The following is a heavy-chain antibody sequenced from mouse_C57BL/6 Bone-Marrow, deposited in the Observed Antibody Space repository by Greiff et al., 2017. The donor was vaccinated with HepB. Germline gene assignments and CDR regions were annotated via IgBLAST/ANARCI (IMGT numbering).Heavy chain of an antibody. J-gene: IGHJ1*03. D-gene: IGHD2-2*01. CDR1: GFTFSDYG. CDR2: ISSGSSTI. V-gene: IGHV5-17*01. CDR3: ARGDGYDVWYFDV. Sequence: EVQLVESGGGLVKPGGSLKLSCAASGFTFSDYGMHWVRQAPEKGLEWVAYISSGSSTIYYADTVKGRFTISRDNAKNTLFLQMTSLRSEDTAVYYCARGDGYDVWYFDVWGTGTTVTVSS.